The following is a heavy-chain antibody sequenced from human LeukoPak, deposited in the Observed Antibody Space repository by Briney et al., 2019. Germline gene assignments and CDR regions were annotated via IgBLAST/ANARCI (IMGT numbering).Heavy chain of an antibody. J-gene: IGHJ4*02. CDR1: GFTFSSYA. CDR3: AKGTMVRGRAYYYFDY. CDR2: ISGSGGYT. D-gene: IGHD3-10*01. V-gene: IGHV3-23*01. Sequence: GGSLRLSCAASGFTFSSYAMSWVRQAPGEGLEWVSTISGSGGYTYYADSVKGRFTTSTATCKNTLYLQMTTLRAEDTAVYYCAKGTMVRGRAYYYFDYWGQGTLVTVSS.